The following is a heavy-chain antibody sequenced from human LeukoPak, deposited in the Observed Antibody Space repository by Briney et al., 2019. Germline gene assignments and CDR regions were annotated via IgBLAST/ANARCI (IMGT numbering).Heavy chain of an antibody. CDR3: ARDLAWGAFDY. Sequence: SGGSLRLSCAASGFTFSSYAMHWVRQAPGKGLEWVTLIRYDGTNKYYADSVKGRFTISRDDSKNTLSLQMNSLRVEDTAVYYCARDLAWGAFDYWGQGTLVTVSS. D-gene: IGHD7-27*01. CDR2: IRYDGTNK. J-gene: IGHJ4*02. CDR1: GFTFSSYA. V-gene: IGHV3-30*02.